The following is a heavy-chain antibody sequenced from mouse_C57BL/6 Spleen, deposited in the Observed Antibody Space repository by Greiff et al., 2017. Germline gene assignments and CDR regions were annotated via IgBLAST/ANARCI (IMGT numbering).Heavy chain of an antibody. CDR2: IYPSNSET. CDR3: ARLRPFAY. J-gene: IGHJ3*01. CDR1: GYTFTSYW. D-gene: IGHD1-2*01. Sequence: VQLQQSGAELVRPGSSVKLSCKASGYTFTSYWMDWVKQRPGQGLEWIGNIYPSNSETHYNQKFKDKATLTVDKSSSTAYMQLSSLTSEDSAVYYCARLRPFAYWGQGTLVTVSA. V-gene: IGHV1-61*01.